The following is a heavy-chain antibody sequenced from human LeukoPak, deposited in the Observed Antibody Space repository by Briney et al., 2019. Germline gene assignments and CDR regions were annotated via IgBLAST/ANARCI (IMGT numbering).Heavy chain of an antibody. J-gene: IGHJ5*02. Sequence: GGSLRLSCAASGFTFSDYYTSWIRQAPGKGLEWVSYISSSSSYTNYADSVKGRFTISRDNAKNSLYLQMNSLRAEDTAVYYCARDGRSGPNWFDPWGQGTLVTVSS. CDR3: ARDGRSGPNWFDP. V-gene: IGHV3-11*06. D-gene: IGHD7-27*01. CDR1: GFTFSDYY. CDR2: ISSSSSYT.